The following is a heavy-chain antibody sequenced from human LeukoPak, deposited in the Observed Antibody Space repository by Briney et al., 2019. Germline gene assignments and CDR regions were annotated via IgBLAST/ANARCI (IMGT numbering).Heavy chain of an antibody. CDR1: GYIFTGYY. CDR3: ARARVTAMVSPATY. V-gene: IGHV1-2*02. D-gene: IGHD5-18*01. J-gene: IGHJ4*02. Sequence: ASVKVSCKASGYIFTGYYMHWVRQAPGQGLEWMGWINPNSGGTNYAQKFQGRVTMTRDTSISTAYMELSRLRSDDTAVYYCARARVTAMVSPATYWGQGTLVTVSS. CDR2: INPNSGGT.